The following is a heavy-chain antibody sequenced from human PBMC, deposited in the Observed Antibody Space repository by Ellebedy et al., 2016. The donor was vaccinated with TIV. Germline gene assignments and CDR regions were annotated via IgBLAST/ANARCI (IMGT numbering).Heavy chain of an antibody. V-gene: IGHV3-30*18. Sequence: GESLKISCAASGFTFSSYGMHWVRQAPGKGLEWVAVISYDGSNKYYADSVKGRFTISRDNSKNTLYLQMNSLRAEDTALYYCAKDIRPGDGYNLISAFDYWGQGTLVTVSS. J-gene: IGHJ4*02. CDR2: ISYDGSNK. CDR3: AKDIRPGDGYNLISAFDY. D-gene: IGHD5-24*01. CDR1: GFTFSSYG.